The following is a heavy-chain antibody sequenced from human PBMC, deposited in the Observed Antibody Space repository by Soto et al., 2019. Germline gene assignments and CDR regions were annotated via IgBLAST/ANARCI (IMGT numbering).Heavy chain of an antibody. CDR3: ARGGVTGTYYMDV. CDR1: GYTFTSYY. D-gene: IGHD1-7*01. CDR2: INPSGGST. V-gene: IGHV1-46*03. Sequence: QVQLVQSGAEVQKPGASVKVSCKASGYTFTSYYMHWVRQAPGPGLEWMGIINPSGGSTSYAQKFPGRVTMTSDTATSAVYMELSSLRSEDTAVYYCARGGVTGTYYMDVWGKGTTVTVSS. J-gene: IGHJ6*03.